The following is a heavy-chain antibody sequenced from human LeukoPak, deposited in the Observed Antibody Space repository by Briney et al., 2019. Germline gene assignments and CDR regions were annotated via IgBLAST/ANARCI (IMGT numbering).Heavy chain of an antibody. V-gene: IGHV3-23*01. CDR1: GFTFSSYS. J-gene: IGHJ6*03. Sequence: AGGSLRLSCAASGFTFSSYSMNWVRQAPGKGLEWVSYGGSGGSTYYADSVKGRFTVSRDNSKSTLYLQMNSLTAADTAVYYCAKMRGQYYHSYYMDAWGKGTTVTVS. CDR2: GGSGGST. CDR3: AKMRGQYYHSYYMDA.